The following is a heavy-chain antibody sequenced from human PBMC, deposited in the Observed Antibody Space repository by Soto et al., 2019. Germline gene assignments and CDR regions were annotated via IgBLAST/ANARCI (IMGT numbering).Heavy chain of an antibody. V-gene: IGHV5-51*01. J-gene: IGHJ5*02. Sequence: PVESLKISCNGSGYSFTSYWIGWGRQMPGKGLEWMGIIYPGDSDTRYSPSFQGQVTISADKSISTAYPQWSSLKASDTAMYHCARKVRQQLGNWFDPWGQGTLVTVSS. CDR2: IYPGDSDT. CDR1: GYSFTSYW. D-gene: IGHD6-13*01. CDR3: ARKVRQQLGNWFDP.